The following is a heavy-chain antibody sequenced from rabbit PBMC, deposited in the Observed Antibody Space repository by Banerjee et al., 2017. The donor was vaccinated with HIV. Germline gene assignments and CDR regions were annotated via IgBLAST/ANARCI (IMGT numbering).Heavy chain of an antibody. CDR3: ARGYSNDDYGFDP. J-gene: IGHJ2*01. CDR2: IYTGDGST. Sequence: QEQLEESGGGLVKPGASLTLTCKASGIDFSSYWMCWVRQAPGKGLEWIACIYTGDGSTYYASWAKGRFTISKTSSTTVTLQMTSLTAADTATYFCARGYSNDDYGFDPWGQGTLVTVS. V-gene: IGHV1S45*01. CDR1: GIDFSSYW. D-gene: IGHD6-1*01.